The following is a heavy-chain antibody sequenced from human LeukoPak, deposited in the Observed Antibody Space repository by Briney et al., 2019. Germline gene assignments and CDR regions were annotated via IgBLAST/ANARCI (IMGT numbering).Heavy chain of an antibody. J-gene: IGHJ5*02. D-gene: IGHD3-10*01. V-gene: IGHV3-30*03. CDR1: GFTFSSYG. Sequence: GGSLSLSCAASGFTFSSYGMHWVRQAPGKGLEWVAVISYDGSNKYYADSVKGRFTISRDNSKNTLYLQMNSLRAEDTAVYYCARLWYNWFDPWGQGTLVTVSS. CDR3: ARLWYNWFDP. CDR2: ISYDGSNK.